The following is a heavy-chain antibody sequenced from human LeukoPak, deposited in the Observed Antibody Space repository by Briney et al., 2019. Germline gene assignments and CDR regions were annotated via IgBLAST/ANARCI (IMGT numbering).Heavy chain of an antibody. V-gene: IGHV3-48*01. J-gene: IGHJ4*02. Sequence: GGSLRLSCAASGFTFSSYSMNWVRQAPGKGLEWVSYISSSSSVIYHADSVKGRFTISRDNAKNSLYLQMNSLTAEDTAVYYCARDRRGGSYGPLDSWGQGTLVTVSS. CDR1: GFTFSSYS. CDR2: ISSSSSVI. CDR3: ARDRRGGSYGPLDS. D-gene: IGHD5-18*01.